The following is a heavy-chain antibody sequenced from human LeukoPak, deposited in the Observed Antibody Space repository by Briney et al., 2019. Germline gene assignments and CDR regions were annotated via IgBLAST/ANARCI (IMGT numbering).Heavy chain of an antibody. CDR1: GFTFSSYS. D-gene: IGHD3-3*01. CDR2: ISSSSSNI. J-gene: IGHJ6*03. Sequence: PGRSLRLSCAASGFTFSSYSMNWVRQAPGKGLEWVSSISSSSSNIYYAVSVKGRFTISSDNAKNSLYLQMNSLRAEDTAVYYCARAGPGVGGITIFGVVTLYYYYMDVWGKGTTVTVSS. CDR3: ARAGPGVGGITIFGVVTLYYYYMDV. V-gene: IGHV3-21*01.